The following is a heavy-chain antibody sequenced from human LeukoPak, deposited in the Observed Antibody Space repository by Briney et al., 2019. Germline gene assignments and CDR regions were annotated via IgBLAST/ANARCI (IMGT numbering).Heavy chain of an antibody. D-gene: IGHD6-13*01. CDR1: GFTFSNYA. Sequence: QPGGSLRLSCAASGFTFSNYAMYWVRQAPGKGLEWVSSISDSGGSTRYAGSVKGWFSICRDNSKNTLCLQMSSLRVEDTAVYYCAKGGGSSSWYVNLDYWGQGTLVSVSS. CDR3: AKGGGSSSWYVNLDY. CDR2: ISDSGGST. J-gene: IGHJ4*02. V-gene: IGHV3-23*01.